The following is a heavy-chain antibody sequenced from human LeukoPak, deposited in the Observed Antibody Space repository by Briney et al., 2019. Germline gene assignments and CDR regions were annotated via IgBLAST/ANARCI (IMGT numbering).Heavy chain of an antibody. CDR3: ARGRLAARSRVCGFDP. V-gene: IGHV1-8*01. CDR2: MNPNSGNT. D-gene: IGHD6-6*01. CDR1: GYTFTSYD. Sequence: ASVKVSCKPSGYTFTSYDIIWVRQATRQGLEWMEWMNPNSGNTGYAQKFQGRVTMTRNTSISTAYMELCSLRSEDTAVYYCARGRLAARSRVCGFDPWGQGTLVTVSS. J-gene: IGHJ5*02.